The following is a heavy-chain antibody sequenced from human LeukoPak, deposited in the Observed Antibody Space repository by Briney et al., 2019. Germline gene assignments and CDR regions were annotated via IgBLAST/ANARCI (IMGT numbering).Heavy chain of an antibody. Sequence: SGPTLVNPTQTLTLTCNFSGFSLSNTGVAVGWIRQSPGNALVWLAVAYWNNDKSYSPSLKSRLTITKDTSKNQVVLKMTNVDPVDTATYYCAHKGRGSGSYTMWGQGTLVTVSS. D-gene: IGHD3-10*01. CDR1: GFSLSNTGVA. J-gene: IGHJ4*02. CDR2: AYWNNDK. V-gene: IGHV2-5*01. CDR3: AHKGRGSGSYTM.